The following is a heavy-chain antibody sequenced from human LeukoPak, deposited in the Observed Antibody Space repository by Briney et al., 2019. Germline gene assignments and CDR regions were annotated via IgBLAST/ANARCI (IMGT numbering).Heavy chain of an antibody. D-gene: IGHD6-19*01. Sequence: GGSLRLSCAASGFTFSSYNMNWVRQAPGQGLEWVSSITSGSSYIYYADSVKGRFTISRDNAKSSLYLQMNSLRAEDTAVYYCARVDSSGPYDAFDIWGQGTKVTVSS. J-gene: IGHJ3*02. V-gene: IGHV3-21*01. CDR2: ITSGSSYI. CDR1: GFTFSSYN. CDR3: ARVDSSGPYDAFDI.